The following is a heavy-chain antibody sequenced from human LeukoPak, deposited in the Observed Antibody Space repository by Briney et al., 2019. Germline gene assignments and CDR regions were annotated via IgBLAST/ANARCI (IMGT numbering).Heavy chain of an antibody. CDR1: GGSFSGYY. D-gene: IGHD4-17*01. J-gene: IGHJ1*01. CDR2: INHSGST. V-gene: IGHV4-34*01. CDR3: ARGHSPVTTKVSYFQH. Sequence: SETLSLTCAVYGGSFSGYYWSWIRQPPGKGLEWIGEINHSGSTIYNPSLKSRVTILVDTSKNQFSLKLSSVTAADTAVYYCARGHSPVTTKVSYFQHWGQGTLVTVSS.